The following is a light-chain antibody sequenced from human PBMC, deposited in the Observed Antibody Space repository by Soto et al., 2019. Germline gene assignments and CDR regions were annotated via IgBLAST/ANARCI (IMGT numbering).Light chain of an antibody. V-gene: IGLV4-60*02. J-gene: IGLJ2*01. CDR3: ETWDINTHVV. CDR2: LEGSGSY. CDR1: SGHSSYI. Sequence: QSVLTQSSSASASLGSSVKLTCTLSSGHSSYIIAWHQQQPGKAPRYLMKLEGSGSYNKGGGVPDRFSGSSSGADRYLTISNLQFEDEADYYCETWDINTHVVFGGGTKLTVL.